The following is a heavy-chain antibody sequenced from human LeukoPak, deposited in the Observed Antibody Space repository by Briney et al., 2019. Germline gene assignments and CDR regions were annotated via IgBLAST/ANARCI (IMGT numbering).Heavy chain of an antibody. CDR3: TTITVAAAFDY. Sequence: PGGSLRLSCAVSGFTSGFTFSDYEMNWVRQAPGKGLEWVSYISSSGSTKYYAGSVKGRFTISRDNAKNSLYLQMNSLRAEDTAVYYCTTITVAAAFDYWGQGTLVTVSS. V-gene: IGHV3-48*03. J-gene: IGHJ4*02. CDR1: GFTSGFTFSDYE. CDR2: ISSSGSTK. D-gene: IGHD6-19*01.